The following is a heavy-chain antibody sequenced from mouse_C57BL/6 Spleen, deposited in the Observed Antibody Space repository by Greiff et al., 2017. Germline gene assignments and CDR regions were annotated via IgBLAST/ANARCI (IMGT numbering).Heavy chain of an antibody. J-gene: IGHJ2*01. CDR3: ARRYLSYYFDY. Sequence: QVQLQQPGAELVKPGASVKLSCKASGYTFTSYWMQWVKQRPGQGLEWIGEIDPSDSYTNYNQKFKGKATLTVDTSSSTAYMQLSSLTSEDSAVYYCARRYLSYYFDYWGQGTTLTVSS. V-gene: IGHV1-50*01. CDR2: IDPSDSYT. CDR1: GYTFTSYW. D-gene: IGHD2-14*01.